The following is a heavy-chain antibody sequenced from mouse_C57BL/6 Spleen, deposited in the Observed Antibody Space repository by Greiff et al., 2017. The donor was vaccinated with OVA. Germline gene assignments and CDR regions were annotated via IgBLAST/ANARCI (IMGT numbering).Heavy chain of an antibody. CDR2: INPNNGGT. D-gene: IGHD1-1*01. V-gene: IGHV1-18*01. J-gene: IGHJ2*01. Sequence: EVQLQQSGPELVKPGASVKIPCKASGYTFTDYNMDWVKQSHGKSLEWIGDINPNNGGTIYNQKFKGKATLTVDKSSSTAYMELRSLTSEDTAVYYCARGEGYYYGSSHFDYWGQGTTLTGSS. CDR3: ARGEGYYYGSSHFDY. CDR1: GYTFTDYN.